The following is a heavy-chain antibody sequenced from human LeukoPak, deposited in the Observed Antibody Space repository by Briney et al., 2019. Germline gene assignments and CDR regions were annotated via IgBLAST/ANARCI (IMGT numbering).Heavy chain of an antibody. V-gene: IGHV4-4*07. CDR2: FYTSGST. Sequence: SETLSLTCTVSGGSISSYYWSWIRQPAGKGLEWIGRFYTSGSTNYNPSLKRRVTMSVDTSKNQFSLKLSSVTAADTAVYYCARVATVVDDAFDIWGQGTMVTVSS. CDR3: ARVATVVDDAFDI. J-gene: IGHJ3*02. CDR1: GGSISSYY. D-gene: IGHD4-23*01.